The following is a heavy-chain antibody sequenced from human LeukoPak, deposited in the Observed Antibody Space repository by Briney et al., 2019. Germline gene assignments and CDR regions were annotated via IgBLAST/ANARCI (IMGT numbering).Heavy chain of an antibody. CDR1: GFTFSSQT. CDR2: ISGSGGST. V-gene: IGHV3-23*01. D-gene: IGHD3-3*01. Sequence: GSLRLSCAASGFTFSSQTMSWVRQAPGKGLEWVSAISGSGGSTYYADSVKGRFTISRDNAKNSLYLQMNSLRAEDTAVYYCARDGSVAYYDFWSGRNWFDPWGQGTLVTVSS. CDR3: ARDGSVAYYDFWSGRNWFDP. J-gene: IGHJ5*02.